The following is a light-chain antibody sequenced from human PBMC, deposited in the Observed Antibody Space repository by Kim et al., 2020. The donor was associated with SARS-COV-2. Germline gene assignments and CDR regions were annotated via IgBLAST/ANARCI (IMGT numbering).Light chain of an antibody. CDR2: DVS. CDR1: NSDVGSYNR. V-gene: IGLV2-14*01. CDR3: SSYSTTTVL. Sequence: QSALTQPASVSESPGQSITISCTGTNSDVGSYNRVSWYQQHPGKAPKLMIYDVSKRPSGVSNRFSGSKSGNTASLTISGLQAEDEADYYCSSYSTTTVLFGGGTKVTVL. J-gene: IGLJ2*01.